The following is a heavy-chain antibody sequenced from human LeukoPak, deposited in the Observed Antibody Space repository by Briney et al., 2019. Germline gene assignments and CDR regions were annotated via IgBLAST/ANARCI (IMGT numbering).Heavy chain of an antibody. D-gene: IGHD6-13*01. J-gene: IGHJ6*02. Sequence: AGGSLRLSCAASGFTFDDYAMHWVRQAPGKGLEWVSGISWNSGSIGYADSVKGRFTISRDNAKNSLYLQMNSLRAEDTALYYCAKELAAAGTFYYYGMDVWGQGTTVTVSS. CDR1: GFTFDDYA. CDR3: AKELAAAGTFYYYGMDV. V-gene: IGHV3-9*01. CDR2: ISWNSGSI.